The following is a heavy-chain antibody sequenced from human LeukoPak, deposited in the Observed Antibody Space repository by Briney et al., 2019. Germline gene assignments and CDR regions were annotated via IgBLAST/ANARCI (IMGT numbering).Heavy chain of an antibody. V-gene: IGHV3-30*02. CDR3: APRVVVIAAPFDY. J-gene: IGHJ4*02. CDR2: IRYDGSNK. D-gene: IGHD2-21*01. CDR1: GFTFSSYG. Sequence: GGSLRLSCGASGFTFSSYGMHWVRQAPGKGLEWVAFIRYDGSNKSYSDSVRGRFTISRDNSKNTLYLQMNSLRVEDAAVYYCAPRVVVIAAPFDYRGQGTLVTVSS.